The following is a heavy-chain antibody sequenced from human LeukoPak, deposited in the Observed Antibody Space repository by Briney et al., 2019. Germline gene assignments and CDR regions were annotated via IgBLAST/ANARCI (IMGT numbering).Heavy chain of an antibody. Sequence: GGSLRLSCTASGVTFCDYAMSWVRQAPGKGLEWVGFIRSKAYGGTTEYAASVKGRFTISRDDSKSIDYLQMNSLKTEATAVYYCTRDLHTWEQLFDSWGQGTLVTVSS. CDR2: IRSKAYGGTT. CDR1: GVTFCDYA. V-gene: IGHV3-49*04. D-gene: IGHD1-26*01. CDR3: TRDLHTWEQLFDS. J-gene: IGHJ4*02.